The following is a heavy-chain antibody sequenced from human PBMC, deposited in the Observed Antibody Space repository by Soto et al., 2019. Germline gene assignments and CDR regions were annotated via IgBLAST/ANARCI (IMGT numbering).Heavy chain of an antibody. CDR3: ARGHIVVVPTVGWFDP. CDR2: IYYNGGT. J-gene: IGHJ5*02. V-gene: IGHV4-61*01. Sequence: SETLSLTCTVSGDSVNSENSYWNWIRQAPGKGPEWIGYIYYNGGTNYNPSLKSRATILLDTSTNQFSLRLSSVTASDTAVYYCARGHIVVVPTVGWFDPWGQGTLVTVSS. CDR1: GDSVNSENSY. D-gene: IGHD2-2*01.